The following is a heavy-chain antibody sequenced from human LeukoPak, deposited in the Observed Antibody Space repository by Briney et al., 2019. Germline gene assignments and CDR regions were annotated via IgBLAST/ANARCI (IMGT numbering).Heavy chain of an antibody. J-gene: IGHJ6*03. CDR3: ARSTLGSSGRYYYYYMDV. CDR2: IYTSGST. V-gene: IGHV4-4*07. CDR1: GGSISSYY. Sequence: SETLSLTCTVSGGSISSYYWSWIRQPAGKGLEWIGRIYTSGSTNYNPSLKSRVIMSVDTSKNQFSLKLSSVTAADTAVYYCARSTLGSSGRYYYYYMDVWGKGTTVTVSS. D-gene: IGHD1-26*01.